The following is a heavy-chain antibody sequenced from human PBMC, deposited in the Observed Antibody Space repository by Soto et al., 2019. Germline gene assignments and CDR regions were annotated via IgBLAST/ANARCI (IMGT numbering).Heavy chain of an antibody. CDR3: ARSSIYDYVLGSYPLN. CDR1: GGSFSGYY. D-gene: IGHD3-16*02. V-gene: IGHV4-34*01. J-gene: IGHJ4*02. Sequence: SETLSLTCAVYGGSFSGYYWSWIRQPPGKGLEWIGEINHSGSTNYNPSLKSRVTISVDTSKNQFSLKLSSVTAADTAVYYCARSSIYDYVLGSYPLNWGQGTLVTVSS. CDR2: INHSGST.